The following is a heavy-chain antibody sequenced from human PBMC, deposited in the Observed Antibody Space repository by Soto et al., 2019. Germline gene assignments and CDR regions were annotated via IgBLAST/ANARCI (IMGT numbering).Heavy chain of an antibody. CDR3: ARDRSKVYYFDY. D-gene: IGHD2-8*01. CDR1: GYTFTSYY. J-gene: IGHJ4*02. CDR2: INPSGGST. Sequence: ASVKVSCKASGYTFTSYYMHWVRQAPGQGLEWMGIINPSGGSTSYAQKFQGRVTMTRDTSTSTVYMELSSLRSEDTAVYYCARDRSKVYYFDYWGQGTLVTLSS. V-gene: IGHV1-46*01.